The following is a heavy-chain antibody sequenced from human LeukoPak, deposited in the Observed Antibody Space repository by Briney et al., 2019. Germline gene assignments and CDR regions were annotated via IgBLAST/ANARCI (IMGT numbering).Heavy chain of an antibody. Sequence: PGGSLRLSCVASGFTFGKYWMSWVRQAPGKGLEWVANIKLDGSEKNYVDSVKGRFTISRDNAKNSLYLQMNSLRAEDTAVYYCARGDSYGSTFDYWGQGTLVTVSS. CDR1: GFTFGKYW. CDR3: ARGDSYGSTFDY. V-gene: IGHV3-7*03. D-gene: IGHD5-18*01. J-gene: IGHJ4*02. CDR2: IKLDGSEK.